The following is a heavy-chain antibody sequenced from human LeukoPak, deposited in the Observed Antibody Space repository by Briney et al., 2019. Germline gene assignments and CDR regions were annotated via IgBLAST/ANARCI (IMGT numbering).Heavy chain of an antibody. Sequence: SVKVSCKASGGTFSSYAISWVRQAPGQGLEWMGGIIPIFGTANYAQKFQGRVTITTDESTSTAYMELSSLRSEDTAVYYCARGPILLWFGELAGYFDYWGQVTLVTVSS. CDR1: GGTFSSYA. J-gene: IGHJ4*02. D-gene: IGHD3-10*01. V-gene: IGHV1-69*05. CDR2: IIPIFGTA. CDR3: ARGPILLWFGELAGYFDY.